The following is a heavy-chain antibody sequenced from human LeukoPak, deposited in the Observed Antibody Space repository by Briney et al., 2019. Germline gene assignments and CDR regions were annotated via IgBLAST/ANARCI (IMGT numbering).Heavy chain of an antibody. Sequence: GSLRLSCAGSGFTFSAYAMYWVRQAPGKGLEYVSGISSNGGSSFYADSVKGRFTISRDNSKNTLYLQMSSLRAEDTAVYYCVKITSVTGGDCWGQGTRLTVSS. CDR3: VKITSVTGGDC. CDR2: ISSNGGSS. J-gene: IGHJ4*02. D-gene: IGHD1-1*01. V-gene: IGHV3-64D*09. CDR1: GFTFSAYA.